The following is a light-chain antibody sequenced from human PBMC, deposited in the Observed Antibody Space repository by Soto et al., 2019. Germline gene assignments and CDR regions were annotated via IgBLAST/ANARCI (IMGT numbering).Light chain of an antibody. CDR1: QSLLHSSGYNY. J-gene: IGKJ5*01. V-gene: IGKV2-28*01. CDR3: MQALQTPLT. CDR2: LVS. Sequence: EIVLTQSPLSLLVTPGEPASISCRSSQSLLHSSGYNYVDWYLQKKGQSPQILIYLVSNRDSGVPDRFSGSGSGTDFTLKVSRVEAEDVCLYYCMQALQTPLTFGQGTRLEIK.